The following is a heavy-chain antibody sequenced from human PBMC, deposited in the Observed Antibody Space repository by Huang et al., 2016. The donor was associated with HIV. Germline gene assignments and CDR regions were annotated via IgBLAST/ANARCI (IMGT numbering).Heavy chain of an antibody. V-gene: IGHV1-69*01. CDR2: IIPNVGTT. J-gene: IGHJ6*02. CDR3: ARLPWFGTYYYGMDV. CDR1: A. D-gene: IGHD3-10*01. Sequence: AISWVRQAPGQGLEWMGGIIPNVGTTNDAQKFQGRVKVTADESTTTAYLELSSLRSEDTAVYYCARLPWFGTYYYGMDVWGQGTTVTVPS.